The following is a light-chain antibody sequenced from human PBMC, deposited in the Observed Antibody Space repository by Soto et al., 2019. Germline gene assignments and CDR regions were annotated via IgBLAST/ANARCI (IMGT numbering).Light chain of an antibody. V-gene: IGLV2-11*01. J-gene: IGLJ1*01. Sequence: QSVLTQPASVSGSPGQSITISCTGTRSDVGGYDYVSWYQQHPGKAPKLMIYNVTKRPSGVPDRFSGSRSGNTASLTISGLQAEDDADYYCCSYAGTYTFYVFGTG. CDR1: RSDVGGYDY. CDR3: CSYAGTYTFYV. CDR2: NVT.